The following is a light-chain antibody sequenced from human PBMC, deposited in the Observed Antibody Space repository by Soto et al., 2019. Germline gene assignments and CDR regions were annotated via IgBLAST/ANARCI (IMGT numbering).Light chain of an antibody. Sequence: EIVLTQSPGTLSLSPGERATLSCRASQSVSSSYLAWYQQKPGQAPRLLIYGASSRATGIPDRFSGSGSGTDFTLTINRLEPEDFAVYYCQEFASNFGGGTKVDNK. J-gene: IGKJ4*01. V-gene: IGKV3-20*01. CDR1: QSVSSSY. CDR3: QEFASN. CDR2: GAS.